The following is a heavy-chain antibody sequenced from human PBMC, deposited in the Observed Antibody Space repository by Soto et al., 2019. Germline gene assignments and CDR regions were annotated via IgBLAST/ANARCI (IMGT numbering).Heavy chain of an antibody. CDR2: IYYSGST. J-gene: IGHJ6*02. V-gene: IGHV4-59*01. D-gene: IGHD5-12*01. CDR1: GCSISSYC. CDR3: ARDPIVANSGPGYGMDV. Sequence: KSSETLTLTCTVSGCSISSYCWHWVRQPPGKGLEWIGYIYYSGSTNYNPSLKSRVTISVDTSKNQFSLKLSSVTAADTAVYYCARDPIVANSGPGYGMDVWGQGTTVTVSS.